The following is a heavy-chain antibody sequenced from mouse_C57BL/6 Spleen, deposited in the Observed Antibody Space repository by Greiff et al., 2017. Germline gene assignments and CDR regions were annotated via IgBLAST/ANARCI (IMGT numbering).Heavy chain of an antibody. V-gene: IGHV5-17*01. Sequence: EVQLMESGGGLVKPGGSLKLSCAASGFTFSDYGMHWVRQAPEKGLEWVAYISSGSSTIYYADTVKGRFTISRDNAKNTLFLQMTSLRSEDTAMYYCARHNYGSSLYAMDYWGQGTSVTVSS. CDR1: GFTFSDYG. J-gene: IGHJ4*01. D-gene: IGHD1-1*01. CDR3: ARHNYGSSLYAMDY. CDR2: ISSGSSTI.